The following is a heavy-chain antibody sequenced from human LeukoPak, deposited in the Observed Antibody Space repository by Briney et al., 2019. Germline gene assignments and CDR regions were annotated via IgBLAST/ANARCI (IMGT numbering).Heavy chain of an antibody. J-gene: IGHJ5*02. D-gene: IGHD2-15*01. Sequence: GGSLRLSCAASGFTFSSYAMSWVRQAPGKGLEWVSAISGSGGSTCYADSVKGRFTISRDNSKNTLYLQMNSLRAEDTAVYYCAKDQDIVVVVAVFDPWGQGTLVTVSS. CDR3: AKDQDIVVVVAVFDP. V-gene: IGHV3-23*01. CDR1: GFTFSSYA. CDR2: ISGSGGST.